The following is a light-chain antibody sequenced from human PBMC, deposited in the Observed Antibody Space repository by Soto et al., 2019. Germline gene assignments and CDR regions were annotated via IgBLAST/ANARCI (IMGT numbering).Light chain of an antibody. J-gene: IGKJ1*01. CDR1: QSISNY. CDR2: SAS. Sequence: DIQMTQSPSSLSASVGDRVTITCRASQSISNYLNWYHQKPGKAPKLLIYSASSVQSGVPSRFSGSGSGTDVTLTISRLQPEDFATYYYIQSYSTPWTFGQGTKVEIK. CDR3: IQSYSTPWT. V-gene: IGKV1-39*01.